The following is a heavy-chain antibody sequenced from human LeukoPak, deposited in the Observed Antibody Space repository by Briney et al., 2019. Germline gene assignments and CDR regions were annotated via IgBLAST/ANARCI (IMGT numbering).Heavy chain of an antibody. CDR1: GFTFSSYA. CDR3: AELGITMIGGV. CDR2: ISYDGSNK. Sequence: PGRSLRLSCAASGFTFSSYAMHWVRRAPGKGLEWVAVISYDGSNKYYADSVKGRFTISRDNAKNSLYLQMNSLRAEDTAVYYCAELGITMIGGVWGKGTTVTISS. D-gene: IGHD3-10*02. J-gene: IGHJ6*04. V-gene: IGHV3-30*04.